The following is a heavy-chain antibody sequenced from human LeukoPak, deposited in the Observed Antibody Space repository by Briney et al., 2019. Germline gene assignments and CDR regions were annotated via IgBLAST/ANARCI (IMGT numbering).Heavy chain of an antibody. D-gene: IGHD1/OR15-1a*01. CDR2: ISGSGGST. Sequence: GGSLRLSCAASGFTFSSYAMSWVRQAPGKGLEWVSAISGSGGSTYYADSVKGRFTISRDNSKYTLYLQMNSLRAEDTAVYYCAREGYNWNNFDYWGQGTLVTVSS. CDR3: AREGYNWNNFDY. J-gene: IGHJ4*02. CDR1: GFTFSSYA. V-gene: IGHV3-23*01.